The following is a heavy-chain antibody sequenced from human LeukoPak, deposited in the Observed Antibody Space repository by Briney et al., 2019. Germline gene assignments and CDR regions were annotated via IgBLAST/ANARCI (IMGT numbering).Heavy chain of an antibody. V-gene: IGHV1-69*10. CDR1: GYTFTSYD. J-gene: IGHJ4*02. CDR3: ARGGISSSSANFGY. Sequence: VTVSFKXSGYTFTSYDINWVRQAPGQGLEWMGRIIPILGIANYAQKFQGRVTITADKSTSTAYMELSSLRSEDTAVYYCARGGISSSSANFGYWGQGTLVTVSS. D-gene: IGHD6-6*01. CDR2: IIPILGIA.